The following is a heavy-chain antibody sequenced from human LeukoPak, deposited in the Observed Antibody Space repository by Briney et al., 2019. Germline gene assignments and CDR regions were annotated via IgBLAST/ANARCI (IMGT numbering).Heavy chain of an antibody. V-gene: IGHV3-23*01. CDR2: ITNSYNT. D-gene: IGHD6-19*01. J-gene: IGHJ5*02. Sequence: GGSLRLSCAASGIAFSDSAMYWVRQAPGKGLECVAVITNSYNTYYGDSVKGRFTVSRDNSRKTLYLQMNSLRVDDTALYYCVKGACSSGCSGNHWGQGTRVIVSS. CDR1: GIAFSDSA. CDR3: VKGACSSGCSGNH.